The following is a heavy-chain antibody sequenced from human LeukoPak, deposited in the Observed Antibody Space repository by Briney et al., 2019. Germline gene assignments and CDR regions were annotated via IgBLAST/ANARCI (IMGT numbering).Heavy chain of an antibody. J-gene: IGHJ4*02. CDR3: ARDPPLGSCSTISCPHLDY. CDR2: ISSSSSYI. V-gene: IGHV3-21*01. CDR1: GFTFTNYA. D-gene: IGHD2-2*01. Sequence: PGGSLRLSCAASGFTFTNYAMTWVRQAPGKGLEWVSSISSSSSYIYYADSVKGRFTVSRGNAKNSLYLQMNSLRAEDTAVYYCARDPPLGSCSTISCPHLDYWGQGTLVTVSS.